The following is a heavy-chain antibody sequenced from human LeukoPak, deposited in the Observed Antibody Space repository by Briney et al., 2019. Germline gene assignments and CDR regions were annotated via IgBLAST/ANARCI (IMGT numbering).Heavy chain of an antibody. V-gene: IGHV3-21*01. CDR2: ISSSSSYI. CDR1: GFTFSSYS. D-gene: IGHD6-13*01. CDR3: AREVNSWEDPYYFDY. J-gene: IGHJ4*02. Sequence: PGGSLRLSCAASGFTFSSYSMNWVRQAPGKGLEWVSSISSSSSYIYYADSVKGRFTISRDNAKNSLYLQMNSLRAEDTAVYYCAREVNSWEDPYYFDYWGQGTLVTVSS.